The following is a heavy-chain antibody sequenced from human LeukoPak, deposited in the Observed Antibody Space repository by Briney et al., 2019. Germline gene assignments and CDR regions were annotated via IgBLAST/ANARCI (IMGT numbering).Heavy chain of an antibody. J-gene: IGHJ4*02. V-gene: IGHV1-69*13. Sequence: SVKISCKASGGTFSSYAISWVRQAPGHGLELVGAITPIFGTPNYVEKFQGRVTISADESTSTAYMELSSLTSEDTAVYYCTRSTKVVSRTFDYWGQGTLVTVSS. D-gene: IGHD4-23*01. CDR2: ITPIFGTP. CDR1: GGTFSSYA. CDR3: TRSTKVVSRTFDY.